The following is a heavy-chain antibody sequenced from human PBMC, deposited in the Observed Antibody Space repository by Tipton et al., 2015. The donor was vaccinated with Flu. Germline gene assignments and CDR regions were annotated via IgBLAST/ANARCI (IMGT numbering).Heavy chain of an antibody. CDR3: ARDRGSYNIHLEYHYHYGMDV. CDR1: GYTFTNFG. V-gene: IGHV1-18*01. Sequence: QLVQSGVEVKKPGASVKVSCKASGYTFTNFGITWVRQAPGQGLEWMGWISGYNGDTNYAEKLQGRVTMTTDASTHTAYMELRSLKSDDTAMYYCARDRGSYNIHLEYHYHYGMDVWGQGTTVTVSS. CDR2: ISGYNGDT. D-gene: IGHD1-26*01. J-gene: IGHJ6*02.